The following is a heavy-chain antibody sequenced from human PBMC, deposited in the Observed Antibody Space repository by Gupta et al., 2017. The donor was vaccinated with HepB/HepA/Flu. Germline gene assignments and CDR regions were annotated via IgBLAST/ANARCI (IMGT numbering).Heavy chain of an antibody. CDR2: IYYSGST. V-gene: IGHV4-59*01. CDR1: GGSISSYY. CDR3: ASHTWGCLEWLPYSDY. Sequence: QVQLQESGPGLVKPSETLSLTCTVSGGSISSYYWSWIRQPPGKGLEWIGYIYYSGSTNYNPSLKSRVTISVDTSKNQCSLKLSSVTAAETAVYYCASHTWGCLEWLPYSDYWGQGTLVTVSS. D-gene: IGHD3-3*01. J-gene: IGHJ4*02.